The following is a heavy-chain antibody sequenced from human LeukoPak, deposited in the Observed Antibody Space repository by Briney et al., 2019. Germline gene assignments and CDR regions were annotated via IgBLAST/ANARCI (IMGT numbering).Heavy chain of an antibody. CDR2: ISSSSSYI. V-gene: IGHV3-21*01. CDR1: GFTFSSYS. D-gene: IGHD3-22*01. CDR3: ARDISRGYYDSSGPDY. J-gene: IGHJ4*02. Sequence: PGGSLRLSCAASGFTFSSYSMNWVRQAPGKGLEWVSSISSSSSYIYYADSVKGRLTISRDNAKNSLYLQMNSLRAEDTAVYYCARDISRGYYDSSGPDYWGQGTLVTVSS.